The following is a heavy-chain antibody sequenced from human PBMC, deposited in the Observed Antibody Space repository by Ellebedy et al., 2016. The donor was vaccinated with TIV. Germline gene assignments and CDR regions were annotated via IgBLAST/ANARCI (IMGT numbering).Heavy chain of an antibody. Sequence: GESLKISCAASGFNLNSAWMHWVRQAPGKGLVWVSCISSDGSSIGYADSARGRFTISRDNARNTLYLQMNSLRAEDTAVYYCAALDMGNDFWGQGTLVTVSS. V-gene: IGHV3-74*01. CDR2: ISSDGSSI. D-gene: IGHD3-9*01. CDR3: AALDMGNDF. J-gene: IGHJ4*02. CDR1: GFNLNSAW.